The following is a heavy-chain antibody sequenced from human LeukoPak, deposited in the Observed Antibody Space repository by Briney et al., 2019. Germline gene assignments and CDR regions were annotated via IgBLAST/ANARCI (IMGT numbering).Heavy chain of an antibody. CDR2: INRDDSER. CDR1: GFTLSSYW. CDR3: ARDVGGSLDY. Sequence: GGSLRLSCAASGFTLSSYWMAWVRLAPGKGPEWVANINRDDSERFYVDSVKGRFTISRDNAQNSLFLQMNSLRAEDTAVYYCARDVGGSLDYWGQGTLVTVSS. J-gene: IGHJ4*02. V-gene: IGHV3-7*01.